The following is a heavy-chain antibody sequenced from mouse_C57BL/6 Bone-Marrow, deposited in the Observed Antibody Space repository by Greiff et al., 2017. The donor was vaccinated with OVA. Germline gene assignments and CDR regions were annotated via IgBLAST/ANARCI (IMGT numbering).Heavy chain of an antibody. CDR3: AGWEFAY. D-gene: IGHD4-1*01. CDR2: IDPSDCYT. V-gene: IGHV1-50*01. CDR1: GYTFTSYW. J-gene: IGHJ3*01. Sequence: QVQLQQPGAELVKPGASVKLSCKASGYTFTSYWIQWVKQRPGQGLAWIGEIDPSDCYTNYNQKFKGKATVTVDTSSSTANMQLSSLTSEDSAVYYGAGWEFAYWGQGTLVTVSA.